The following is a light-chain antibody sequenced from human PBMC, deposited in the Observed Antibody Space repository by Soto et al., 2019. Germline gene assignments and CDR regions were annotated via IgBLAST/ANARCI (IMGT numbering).Light chain of an antibody. CDR3: QQRNIWPPVT. J-gene: IGKJ5*01. Sequence: TQSPSTLSASVGDRVTITCRASQSISSWLAWYQQKPGQAPRLLIYDASNRATGIPARFSGSGSGTDFTLTISSLEPEDSAVYYCQQRNIWPPVTFGQGTRLEIK. V-gene: IGKV3-11*01. CDR1: QSISSW. CDR2: DAS.